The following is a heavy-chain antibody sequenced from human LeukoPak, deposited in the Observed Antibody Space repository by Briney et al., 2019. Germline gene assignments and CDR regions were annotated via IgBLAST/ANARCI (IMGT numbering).Heavy chain of an antibody. CDR2: ISSSSSYI. Sequence: GGSLRLSCAASGLTFSSYSMNWVRQAPGKGLEWVSSISSSSSYIYYAYSVKGRCTISRDNAKNSLYLQMNSLRAEDTAVYYCAREPRRGYDSDPTIDCGGQGTLVTVSS. CDR3: AREPRRGYDSDPTIDC. CDR1: GLTFSSYS. J-gene: IGHJ4*02. D-gene: IGHD5-12*01. V-gene: IGHV3-21*01.